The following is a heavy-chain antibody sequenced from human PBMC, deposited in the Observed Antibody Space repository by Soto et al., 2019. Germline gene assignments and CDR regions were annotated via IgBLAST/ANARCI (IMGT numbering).Heavy chain of an antibody. J-gene: IGHJ4*02. CDR1: GGSISSSSYY. Sequence: TSETLSLTCAVSGGSISSSSYYWGWIRQPPGKGLEWIGSIFYSGSTYYNPSLKSRVTISVDTSKNQFSLKLSSVTAADTAVYYCARLRPSLIDYWGQGTLVTVSS. D-gene: IGHD4-17*01. CDR2: IFYSGST. CDR3: ARLRPSLIDY. V-gene: IGHV4-39*07.